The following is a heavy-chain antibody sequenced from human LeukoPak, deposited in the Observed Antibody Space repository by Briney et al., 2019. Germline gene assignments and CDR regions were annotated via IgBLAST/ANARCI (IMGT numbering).Heavy chain of an antibody. CDR1: GGSMNTHY. CDR3: ARDNNGLYFGVRGFDI. D-gene: IGHD3-3*01. Sequence: SETLSLTCSVSGGSMNTHYWNWIRQPAGKGLEWIGRIYTSGSTNHNPSLKSRVIMSLDTSKSQFSLSLSSVTAADTAVYYCARDNNGLYFGVRGFDIWGQGTTVTVSS. J-gene: IGHJ6*02. CDR2: IYTSGST. V-gene: IGHV4-4*07.